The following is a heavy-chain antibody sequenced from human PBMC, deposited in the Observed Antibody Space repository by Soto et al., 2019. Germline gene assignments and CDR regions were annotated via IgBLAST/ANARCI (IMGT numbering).Heavy chain of an antibody. CDR1: GFSLSTSGVG. V-gene: IGHV2-5*02. D-gene: IGHD3-10*01. CDR2: ISWDADK. J-gene: IGHJ4*02. Sequence: QITLKESGPTLVKPTQTLTLTCTFSGFSLSTSGVGVGWIRQPPGKALEWLALISWDADKRYSPSLKSSPTITKDSSKNQVVRTMTNMDPVDKDTYYCAHSVYGSGSDSYAPFDYCGLGTLVTVSS. CDR3: AHSVYGSGSDSYAPFDY.